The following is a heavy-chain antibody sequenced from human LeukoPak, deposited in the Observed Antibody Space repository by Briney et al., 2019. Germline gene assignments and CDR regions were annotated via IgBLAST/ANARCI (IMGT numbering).Heavy chain of an antibody. CDR1: GDSIGSGNYY. D-gene: IGHD3-10*01. Sequence: SQTLSLTCTVSGDSIGSGNYYWSWMRQPAGERLEWIGRIWTDGGTSYKPSLKSRVTISIDRSKNQFSLRLRSLTAADTAVYYCARRQYDSGALGVFDFWGQGTLVTVSS. V-gene: IGHV4-61*02. CDR2: IWTDGGT. J-gene: IGHJ4*02. CDR3: ARRQYDSGALGVFDF.